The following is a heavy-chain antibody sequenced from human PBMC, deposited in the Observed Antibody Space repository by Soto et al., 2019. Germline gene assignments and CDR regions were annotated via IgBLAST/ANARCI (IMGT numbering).Heavy chain of an antibody. V-gene: IGHV3-7*04. Sequence: PGGSLRLSCAASGFTFSSYSMNWVRQAPGKGLEWVANIKQGGSEKYYVDSVKGRFTISRDNAKNSLYLQMNSLRAEDTAVYYCARDLASTTIPNYWGQGTLVAVSS. CDR1: GFTFSSYS. D-gene: IGHD4-17*01. CDR3: ARDLASTTIPNY. J-gene: IGHJ4*02. CDR2: IKQGGSEK.